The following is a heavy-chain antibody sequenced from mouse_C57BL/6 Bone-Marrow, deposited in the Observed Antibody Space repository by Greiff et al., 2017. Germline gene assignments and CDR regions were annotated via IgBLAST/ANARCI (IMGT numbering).Heavy chain of an antibody. CDR1: GFSFNTYA. J-gene: IGHJ4*01. D-gene: IGHD2-4*01. CDR2: IRSKSNNYAT. CDR3: VRQYDYDGYYYAMDY. V-gene: IGHV10-1*01. Sequence: EVKVIESGGGLVQPKGSLKLSCAASGFSFNTYAMTWVRQAPGKGLEWVARIRSKSNNYATYYADSVKDRFTISRDDSESMLYLQMNNLKTDDTAMYFCVRQYDYDGYYYAMDYWGQGTSVTVSS.